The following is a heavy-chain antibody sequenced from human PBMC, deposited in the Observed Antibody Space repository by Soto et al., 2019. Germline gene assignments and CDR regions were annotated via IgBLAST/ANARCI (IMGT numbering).Heavy chain of an antibody. CDR2: ISYDGSNK. V-gene: IGHV3-30*18. CDR1: GFTFSSYG. Sequence: PGGSLRLSCAASGFTFSSYGMHWVRQAPGKGLEWVAVISYDGSNKYYADSVKGRFTISRDNSKNTLYLQMNSLRAEDTAVYYCAKGEYYDFWSGYWGDYYYGMDVWGQGTTVTVSS. J-gene: IGHJ6*02. D-gene: IGHD3-3*01. CDR3: AKGEYYDFWSGYWGDYYYGMDV.